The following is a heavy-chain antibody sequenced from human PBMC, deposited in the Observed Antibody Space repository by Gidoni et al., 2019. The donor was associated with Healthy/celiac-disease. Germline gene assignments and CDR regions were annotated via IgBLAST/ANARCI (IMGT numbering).Heavy chain of an antibody. CDR3: ARHSRYSGYDGNDAFDI. D-gene: IGHD5-12*01. CDR2: IYPGDSDT. Sequence: EVQLVQSGAEVKKPGTSRKISCKGSGYSFSSYWLGWVRQMPGKGLEWMGIIYPGDSDTRYSTSFQGQVTISADKSISTAYLQWSSLKASDTAMYYCARHSRYSGYDGNDAFDIWGQGTMVTVSS. CDR1: GYSFSSYW. V-gene: IGHV5-51*01. J-gene: IGHJ3*02.